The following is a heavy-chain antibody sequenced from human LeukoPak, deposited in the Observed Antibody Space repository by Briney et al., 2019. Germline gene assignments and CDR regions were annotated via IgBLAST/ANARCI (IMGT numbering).Heavy chain of an antibody. CDR3: ARTPDPDIVVVVAAKVFGY. V-gene: IGHV1-18*01. CDR1: GYTFTSYG. CDR2: MSAYNGNT. J-gene: IGHJ4*02. Sequence: ASVKVSCKASGYTFTSYGISWVRQAPGQGLEWMGWMSAYNGNTNYAQKLQGRVTMTTDTSTSTAYMELRSLRSDDTAVYYCARTPDPDIVVVVAAKVFGYWGQGTLVTVSS. D-gene: IGHD2-15*01.